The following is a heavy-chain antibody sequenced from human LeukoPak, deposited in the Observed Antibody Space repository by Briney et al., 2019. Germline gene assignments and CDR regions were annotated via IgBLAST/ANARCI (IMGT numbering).Heavy chain of an antibody. V-gene: IGHV3-7*03. CDR2: IKHDGSEKQDGSEK. D-gene: IGHD1-26*01. Sequence: PGGSLRLSCAASGFTFSQYWMSWVRQAPGKGLEWVANIKHDGSEKQDGSEKNYVDSVKGRFTISRDNAKNSLYLQMNSLRAEDTAVYYCAKDLLGAPLGAFDIWGQGTMVSVSS. CDR1: GFTFSQYW. J-gene: IGHJ3*02. CDR3: AKDLLGAPLGAFDI.